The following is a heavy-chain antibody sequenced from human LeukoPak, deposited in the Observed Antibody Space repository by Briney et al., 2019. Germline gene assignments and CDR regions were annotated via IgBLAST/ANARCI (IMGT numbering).Heavy chain of an antibody. D-gene: IGHD4-11*01. J-gene: IGHJ6*03. V-gene: IGHV4-4*09. CDR2: IYTSGST. CDR3: ARRAGSYSIYYMDV. Sequence: SETLSLTCTVSGGSISSYYWSWIRQPPGKGLEWIGYIYTSGSTNYNPSLKSRVTISVDTSKNQFSLKLSSVTAADTAVYYCARRAGSYSIYYMDVWGKGTTVAVSS. CDR1: GGSISSYY.